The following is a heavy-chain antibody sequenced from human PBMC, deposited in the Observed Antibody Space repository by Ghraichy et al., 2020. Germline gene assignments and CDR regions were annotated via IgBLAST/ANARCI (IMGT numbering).Heavy chain of an antibody. CDR1: GGSISSSSYY. V-gene: IGHV4-39*01. CDR2: IYYSGST. CDR3: ASNPDVDTAMANNGFDP. Sequence: SETLSLTCTVSGGSISSSSYYWGWIRQPPGKGLEWIGSIYYSGSTYYNPSLKSRVTISVDTSKNQFSLKLSSVTAADTAVYYCASNPDVDTAMANNGFDPWGQGTLVTVSS. D-gene: IGHD5-18*01. J-gene: IGHJ5*02.